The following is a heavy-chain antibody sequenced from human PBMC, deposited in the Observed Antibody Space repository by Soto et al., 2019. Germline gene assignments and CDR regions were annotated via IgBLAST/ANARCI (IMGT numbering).Heavy chain of an antibody. J-gene: IGHJ4*02. CDR1: GFTFSSYG. CDR2: IWYDGSNK. CDR3: ARESGGTGDFDY. D-gene: IGHD3-10*01. Sequence: QVQLVESGGGVVQPGRSLRLSCAASGFTFSSYGMHWVRQAPGKGLEWVAVIWYDGSNKYYADSVKGRFTISRDNSKNTLDLQMNSLRAEDTAVYYCARESGGTGDFDYWGQGTLDTVSS. V-gene: IGHV3-33*01.